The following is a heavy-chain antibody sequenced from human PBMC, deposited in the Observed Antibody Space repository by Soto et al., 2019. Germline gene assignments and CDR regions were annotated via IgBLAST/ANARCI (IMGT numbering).Heavy chain of an antibody. CDR1: GYTFTSYA. CDR3: ASSPAKDGSLISLDY. V-gene: IGHV1-3*01. CDR2: INAGNGNT. J-gene: IGHJ4*02. Sequence: ASVKVSCKASGYTFTSYAMHWVRQPPGQRLEWMGWINAGNGNTKYSQKFQGRVTITRDTSASTAYMELSSLRSEDTAVYYCASSPAKDGSLISLDYWGQGTLVTVPS. D-gene: IGHD1-26*01.